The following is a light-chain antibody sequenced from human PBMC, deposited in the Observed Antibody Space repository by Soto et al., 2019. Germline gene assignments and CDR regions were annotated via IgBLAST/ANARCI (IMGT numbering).Light chain of an antibody. Sequence: EIVLTQSPATLSLSPGERATLSCRASQSVSSYLAWYQQKPGQAPRLLISDASNRATGIPARFSGSGSGTDYTLTIHSQEPEDSAVYYCQQRSNWPPTRTFGQGTKVEIK. CDR2: DAS. CDR3: QQRSNWPPTRT. CDR1: QSVSSY. J-gene: IGKJ1*01. V-gene: IGKV3-11*01.